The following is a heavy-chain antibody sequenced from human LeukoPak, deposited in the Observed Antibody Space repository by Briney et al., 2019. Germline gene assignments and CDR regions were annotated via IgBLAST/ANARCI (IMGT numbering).Heavy chain of an antibody. CDR1: GASVSSYY. D-gene: IGHD3-22*01. J-gene: IGHJ4*02. Sequence: PSETLSLTCSVSGASVSSYYWSWIRQPPGKGLEWIGYIYHSGTTYHNPSLNSRVTISVDTSKNQFSLKLSSVTAADTAVYYCARDRSFPDSSGYYYGPSDYWGQGTLVTVSS. CDR2: IYHSGTT. V-gene: IGHV4-59*02. CDR3: ARDRSFPDSSGYYYGPSDY.